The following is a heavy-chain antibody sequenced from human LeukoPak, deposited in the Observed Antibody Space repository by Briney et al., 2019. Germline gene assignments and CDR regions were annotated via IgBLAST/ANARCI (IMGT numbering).Heavy chain of an antibody. V-gene: IGHV1-24*01. CDR3: ATARLYYYDMDY. Sequence: ASVKVSCKVSGYTLTELSMHWVRQAPGKGFEWMGGFDPEDGETIYAQKFQGRVTMTEDTSTDTAYMELSSLRSEDTAVYYCATARLYYYDMDYWGQGTLVTVSS. CDR1: GYTLTELS. CDR2: FDPEDGET. D-gene: IGHD3-22*01. J-gene: IGHJ4*02.